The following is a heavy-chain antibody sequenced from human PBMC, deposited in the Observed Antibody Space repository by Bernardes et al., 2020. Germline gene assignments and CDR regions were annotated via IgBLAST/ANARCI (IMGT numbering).Heavy chain of an antibody. CDR3: ARAPSLGHCSSSSCFGMDV. Sequence: SLSLSCAASGFTVSSSDMNWVRQAPGKGLEWLSVIYIGGSTYYADSVKGRFTISRDNSKNTLYLQMNSLRPEDTAVYYCARAPSLGHCSSSSCFGMDVWGQGTTATVSS. V-gene: IGHV3-66*01. CDR1: GFTVSSSD. D-gene: IGHD2-2*01. CDR2: IYIGGST. J-gene: IGHJ6*02.